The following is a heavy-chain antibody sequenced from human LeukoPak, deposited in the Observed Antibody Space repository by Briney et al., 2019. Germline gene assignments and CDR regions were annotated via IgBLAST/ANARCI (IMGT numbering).Heavy chain of an antibody. CDR3: ADVDTARRFGY. CDR1: GGSFSGYY. J-gene: IGHJ4*02. V-gene: IGHV4-34*01. D-gene: IGHD5-18*01. CDR2: INHRGST. Sequence: SETLSLTCAVYGGSFSGYYWSWIRQPPGKGLEWIGEINHRGSTNYNPSLKSRVTISVDTSKNQFSLKLSSVTAADTAVYYCADVDTARRFGYWGQGTLVTVSS.